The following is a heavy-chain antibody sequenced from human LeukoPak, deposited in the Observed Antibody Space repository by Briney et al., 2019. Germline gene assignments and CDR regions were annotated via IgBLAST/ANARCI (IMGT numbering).Heavy chain of an antibody. CDR2: IYTSGST. CDR1: GGSISSYY. V-gene: IGHV4-4*07. J-gene: IGHJ4*02. Sequence: SETLSLTCTVSGGSISSYYWSWIRQPAGKGLEWIGRIYTSGSTNYNPSLKSRVTMSVDTSKNQFSLKLSSVTAADTAVYYCAGVYGSGSYYNFDYWGQGTLVTVSS. D-gene: IGHD3-10*01. CDR3: AGVYGSGSYYNFDY.